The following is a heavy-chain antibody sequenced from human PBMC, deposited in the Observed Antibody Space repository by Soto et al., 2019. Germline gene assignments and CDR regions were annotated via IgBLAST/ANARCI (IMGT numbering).Heavy chain of an antibody. V-gene: IGHV5-51*01. CDR3: ARSCSGGSCYFAFDI. CDR2: IYPGDSDT. J-gene: IGHJ3*02. Sequence: GESLKISCKGSGYSFTSYWIGWVRQMPGKGLEWMGIIYPGDSDTRYSPSFQGQVTISADKSISTAYLQWSSLKASDTAMYYCARSCSGGSCYFAFDIWGQGTMVTVSS. CDR1: GYSFTSYW. D-gene: IGHD2-15*01.